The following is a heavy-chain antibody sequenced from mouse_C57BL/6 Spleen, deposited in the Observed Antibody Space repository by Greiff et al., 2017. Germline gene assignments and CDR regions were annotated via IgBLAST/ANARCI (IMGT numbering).Heavy chain of an antibody. V-gene: IGHV1-4*01. CDR2: INPSSGYT. D-gene: IGHD2-14*01. CDR1: GYTFTSYT. Sequence: VQLQQSGAELARTGASVKMSCKASGYTFTSYTMHWVKQRPGQGLEWIGYINPSSGYTKYNQKFKDKATLTADKSSSTAYMQLSSLTSEDSAVYYCARRVRGFYAMDYWGQGTSVTVSS. J-gene: IGHJ4*01. CDR3: ARRVRGFYAMDY.